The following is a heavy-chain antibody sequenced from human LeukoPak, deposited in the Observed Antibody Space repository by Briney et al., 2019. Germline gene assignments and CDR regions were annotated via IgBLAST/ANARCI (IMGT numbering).Heavy chain of an antibody. CDR1: GYTLTELS. CDR3: AKYSDYYDSSGPNLQH. CDR2: FDPEDGET. J-gene: IGHJ1*01. Sequence: ASVKVSCKVSGYTLTELSMHWVRQAPGKGLEWMGGFDPEDGETIYAQKFQGRVTMTEDTSTDTAYMELSSLRSEDTAVYYCAKYSDYYDSSGPNLQHWGQGTLVTVSS. D-gene: IGHD3-22*01. V-gene: IGHV1-24*01.